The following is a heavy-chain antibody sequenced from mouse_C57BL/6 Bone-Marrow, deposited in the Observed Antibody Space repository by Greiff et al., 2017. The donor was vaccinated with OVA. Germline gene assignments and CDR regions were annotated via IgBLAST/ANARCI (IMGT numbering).Heavy chain of an antibody. Sequence: VQLQQSGAELVRPGASVKMSCKASGYTFTSYTMHWVKQRPGQGLEWIGNINPSSGYTKYNQKFKDKATLTADKSSSTAYMHLRSLTSEDSAVYYYASRADYYSSGDAMGDWGQGTSVTVSS. J-gene: IGHJ4*01. CDR2: INPSSGYT. CDR3: ASRADYYSSGDAMGD. CDR1: GYTFTSYT. D-gene: IGHD1-1*01. V-gene: IGHV1-4*01.